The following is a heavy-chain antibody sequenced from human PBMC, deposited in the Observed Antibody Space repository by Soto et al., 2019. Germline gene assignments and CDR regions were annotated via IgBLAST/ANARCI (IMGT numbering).Heavy chain of an antibody. CDR3: ARCRGSYGMDV. J-gene: IGHJ6*02. V-gene: IGHV1-69*02. D-gene: IGHD3-10*01. CDR2: IIPILGIA. CDR1: GGTFSSYT. Sequence: QVQLVQSGAEVKKPGSSVKVSCKGSGGTFSSYTISWVRQAPGQGLEWMGRIIPILGIANHAQKFQGRVTITADKSTSTAYMELSSLSCEDTAVYYCARCRGSYGMDVWGQGTTVTVSS.